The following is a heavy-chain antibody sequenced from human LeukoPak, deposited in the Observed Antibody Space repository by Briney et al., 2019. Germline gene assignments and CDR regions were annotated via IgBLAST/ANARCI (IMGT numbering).Heavy chain of an antibody. V-gene: IGHV3-23*01. Sequence: GGSLRLSCVASGFTFSTYAMSWVRQAPGKGLEWVSVISSSGSSTYYADSVKGRFTISRDNLKNTLYLQMNSQRAEDTAVYYCAKDGGLWVSAHWGDSWGRGTLVTVSS. CDR3: AKDGGLWVSAHWGDS. CDR2: ISSSGSST. D-gene: IGHD7-27*01. J-gene: IGHJ4*02. CDR1: GFTFSTYA.